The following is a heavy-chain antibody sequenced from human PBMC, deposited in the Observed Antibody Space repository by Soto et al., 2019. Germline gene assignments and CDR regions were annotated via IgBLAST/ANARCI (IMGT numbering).Heavy chain of an antibody. D-gene: IGHD4-17*01. V-gene: IGHV1-2*02. CDR1: GYTFTGYY. CDR2: INPNSGGT. CDR3: ARNSRRTTVTTNNWFGP. Sequence: ASVKVSCKASGYTFTGYYMHWVRQAPGQGLEWMGWINPNSGGTNYAQKFQGRVTMTRDTSISTAYMELSRLRSDDTAVYYCARNSRRTTVTTNNWFGPWGKGTLVTVSS. J-gene: IGHJ5*02.